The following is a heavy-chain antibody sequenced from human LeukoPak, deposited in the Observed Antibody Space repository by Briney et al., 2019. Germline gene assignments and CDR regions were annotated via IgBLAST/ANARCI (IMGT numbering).Heavy chain of an antibody. J-gene: IGHJ5*02. CDR2: IIPIFGTA. Sequence: GSSVKVSCKASGGTFSSYAISWVRQAPGQGLEWMGGIIPIFGTANYAQKFQGRVTITADESTSTAYMELSSLRSEDTAVYYCARELVDCSSTSCSDPWGQGTLVTVSS. D-gene: IGHD2-2*01. V-gene: IGHV1-69*01. CDR3: ARELVDCSSTSCSDP. CDR1: GGTFSSYA.